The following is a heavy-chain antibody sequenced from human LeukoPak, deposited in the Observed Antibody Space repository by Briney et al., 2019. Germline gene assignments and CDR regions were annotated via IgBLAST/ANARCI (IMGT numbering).Heavy chain of an antibody. CDR2: IYSGGST. V-gene: IGHV3-53*01. CDR1: GFTVSSNY. Sequence: GGSLRLSCAASGFTVSSNYMSWVRQAPGKGLEWVSVIYSGGSTYYADSVKGRFTISRDNSKNTLYLQMNSLRAEDTAVYYCARSPPVCYYDSSGYLDYWGQGTLVTVSS. J-gene: IGHJ4*02. D-gene: IGHD3-22*01. CDR3: ARSPPVCYYDSSGYLDY.